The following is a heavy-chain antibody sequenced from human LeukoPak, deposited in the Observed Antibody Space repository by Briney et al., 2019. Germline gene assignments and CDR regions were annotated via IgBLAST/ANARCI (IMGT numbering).Heavy chain of an antibody. V-gene: IGHV3-13*04. CDR2: IGTTGDT. CDR1: GFTFSGFD. CDR3: VRSNWYGNPNLAAGQTDALDI. Sequence: PGGSLRLSCSASGFTFSGFDKHWVRQTAEKGLEWISVIGTTGDTYYQDSVKGRFITSRENDKNSLYLQMSSLRVGDTAVYYCVRSNWYGNPNLAAGQTDALDIWGQRTMVTVSS. J-gene: IGHJ3*02. D-gene: IGHD6-13*01.